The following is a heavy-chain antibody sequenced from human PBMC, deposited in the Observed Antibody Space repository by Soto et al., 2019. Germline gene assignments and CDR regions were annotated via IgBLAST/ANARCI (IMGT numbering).Heavy chain of an antibody. CDR1: GFRFSDYW. J-gene: IGHJ4*02. Sequence: GGSLRLSCSVSGFRFSDYWMHWVRQAPGKGLVWVARISDDAISTSYAPFVKGRFTISRDNIKNMLYLQLNSLTADDAAFYYCAREVPISAVNYIDYWGQGALVTVSS. D-gene: IGHD2-2*01. CDR2: ISDDAIST. V-gene: IGHV3-74*01. CDR3: AREVPISAVNYIDY.